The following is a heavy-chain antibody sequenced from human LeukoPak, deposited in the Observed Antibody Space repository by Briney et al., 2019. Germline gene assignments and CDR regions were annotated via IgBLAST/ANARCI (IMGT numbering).Heavy chain of an antibody. CDR1: GGSISTYY. D-gene: IGHD3-22*01. CDR3: AKWGYYFDSSGHVAPTDDS. CDR2: ITYSGKT. Sequence: SETLSLTCTVSGGSISTYYWTWIRQPPGKGLEWIGYITYSGKTDYSTALKSRVTISVDTSRNQFSLKLSSLTAAETAVYYCAKWGYYFDSSGHVAPTDDSRGQGTLVTVSS. V-gene: IGHV4-59*01. J-gene: IGHJ4*02.